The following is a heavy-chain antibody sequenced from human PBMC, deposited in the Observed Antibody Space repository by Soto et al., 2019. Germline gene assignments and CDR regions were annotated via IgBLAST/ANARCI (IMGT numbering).Heavy chain of an antibody. CDR3: AKGLALMADH. V-gene: IGHV3-30*18. CDR2: ILYDGSKE. CDR1: GFSFNTYV. Sequence: GGSLRLSCTDSGFSFNTYVMDWVRQAPGKGLEWVARILYDGSKEYYADPVKGGFTISRDNSKNTLYLQMDRLRVEDTAVYFCAKGLALMADHWGQGTPVTVSS. J-gene: IGHJ4*02. D-gene: IGHD2-21*01.